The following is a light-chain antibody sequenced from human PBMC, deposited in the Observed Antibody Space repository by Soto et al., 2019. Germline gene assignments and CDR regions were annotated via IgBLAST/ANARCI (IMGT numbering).Light chain of an antibody. CDR3: QQYHRSSIT. V-gene: IGKV1-5*01. Sequence: DIQMTQSPSTLSASVGARVTITCRASQSISSYLNCYQQKPGKAPNLLIYDASTLERGVPSRFSGTGSGTEFTLAINSLQPDDFATYYCQQYHRSSITFGQGTRLEIK. CDR2: DAS. CDR1: QSISSY. J-gene: IGKJ5*01.